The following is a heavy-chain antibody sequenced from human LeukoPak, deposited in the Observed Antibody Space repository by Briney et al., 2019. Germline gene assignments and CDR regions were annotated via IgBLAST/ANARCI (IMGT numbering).Heavy chain of an antibody. CDR2: ISSSGGST. V-gene: IGHV3-23*01. J-gene: IGHJ4*02. CDR1: GFTFSSYA. CDR3: AKDVGKWESLHFFDY. Sequence: PGGSLRLSCAASGFTFSSYAMNWVRQAPGKGLEWVSAISSSGGSTYNADSVKGRFTISRDDSKNTVFLQMNSLRADDAAVYYCAKDVGKWESLHFFDYWGQGTLVTVSS. D-gene: IGHD1-26*01.